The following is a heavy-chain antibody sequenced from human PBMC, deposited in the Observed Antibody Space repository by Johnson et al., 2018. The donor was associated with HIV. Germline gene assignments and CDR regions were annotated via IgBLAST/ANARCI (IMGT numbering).Heavy chain of an antibody. V-gene: IGHV3-30*04. D-gene: IGHD6-13*01. CDR2: VSYDGSNK. Sequence: QVQLVESGGGLVQPGRSLRLSCAASGFTFSIYAIHWVRQAPGKGLEWVAVVSYDGSNKYFADSVKGRFPITRENSKNTLYLQMNGLRAEGTAVYHCAKDLYSSSWTNDAFDIWGQGTMVTVSS. CDR1: GFTFSIYA. CDR3: AKDLYSSSWTNDAFDI. J-gene: IGHJ3*02.